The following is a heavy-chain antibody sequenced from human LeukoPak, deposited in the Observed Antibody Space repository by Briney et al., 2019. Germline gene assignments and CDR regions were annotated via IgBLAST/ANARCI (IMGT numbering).Heavy chain of an antibody. V-gene: IGHV4-59*08. CDR3: ARHGGAFTFDY. CDR2: IYYSGST. CDR1: GGSISSSY. Sequence: SETLSLTRTVSGGSISSSYWSWIRQPPGKRLEWIGYIYYSGSTNYNPSLKSRVTISIDTSKTQFSLKLSSVSAADTAVYYCARHGGAFTFDYWGQGTLVTVSS. D-gene: IGHD2-15*01. J-gene: IGHJ4*02.